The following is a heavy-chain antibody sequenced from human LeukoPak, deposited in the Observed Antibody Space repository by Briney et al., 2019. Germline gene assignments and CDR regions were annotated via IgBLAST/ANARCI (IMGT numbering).Heavy chain of an antibody. D-gene: IGHD2-8*01. V-gene: IGHV3-23*01. CDR2: ISTSSSYI. CDR1: GFTFSSYA. J-gene: IGHJ4*02. Sequence: GGSLRLSCAASGFTFSSYAMSWVRQAPGKGLEWVSFISTSSSYIYYADSVKGRFTISRGNSKNTLYLQMNSLRAEDTAVYYCAKDWKGYCTNGVCYAGSSWYYFDYWGQGALVTVSS. CDR3: AKDWKGYCTNGVCYAGSSWYYFDY.